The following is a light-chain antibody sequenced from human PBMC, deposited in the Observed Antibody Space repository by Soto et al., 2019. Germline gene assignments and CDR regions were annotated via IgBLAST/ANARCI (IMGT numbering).Light chain of an antibody. V-gene: IGLV7-46*01. Sequence: QAVVTQEPSLTVSPGGTVTLTCGSSTGTVTSGHLPYWFQQKPGQAPRTLIYDTDNKHSWTPARFSGPLLGGKAALTLSGAQPEDEAEYYCLLSYSGARMVFGGGTKLTVL. CDR3: LLSYSGARMV. CDR2: DTD. J-gene: IGLJ2*01. CDR1: TGTVTSGHL.